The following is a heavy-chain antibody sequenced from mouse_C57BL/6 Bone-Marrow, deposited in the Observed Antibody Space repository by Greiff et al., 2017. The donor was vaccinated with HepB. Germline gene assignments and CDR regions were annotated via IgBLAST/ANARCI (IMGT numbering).Heavy chain of an antibody. CDR3: AILGRDY. J-gene: IGHJ2*01. D-gene: IGHD4-1*01. CDR2: ISSGSSTI. Sequence: EVKLMESGGGLVKPGGSLKLSCAASGFTFSDYGMHWVRQAPEKGLEWVAYISSGSSTIYYADTVKGRFTISRDNAKNTLFLQMTSLRSEDTAMYYCAILGRDYWGQGTTLTVSS. CDR1: GFTFSDYG. V-gene: IGHV5-17*01.